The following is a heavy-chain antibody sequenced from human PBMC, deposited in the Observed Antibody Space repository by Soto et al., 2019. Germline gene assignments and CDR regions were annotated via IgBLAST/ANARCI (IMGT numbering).Heavy chain of an antibody. V-gene: IGHV5-10-1*01. CDR1: GYSFTSYL. J-gene: IGHJ6*02. CDR2: IDPSDSYT. Sequence: ESLKLSWKCSGYSFTSYLISLVLQMPGKGLEWMGRIDPSDSYTNYSPSFQGHVTISADKSISTAYLQWSSLKASDTAMYYCARNPNDYSNSENYYYGMDVWGQGTTVTVSS. D-gene: IGHD4-4*01. CDR3: ARNPNDYSNSENYYYGMDV.